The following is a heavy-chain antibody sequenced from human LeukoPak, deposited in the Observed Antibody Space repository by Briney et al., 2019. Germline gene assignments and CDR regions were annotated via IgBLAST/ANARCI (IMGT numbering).Heavy chain of an antibody. CDR1: GFMFDDYT. CDR2: INWDGGST. Sequence: PGGSLRHSCAASGFMFDDYTMHWVRQASGKGLEWVSLINWDGGSTYYAGSVKGRFTISRDNSKNSLYLQMNSLRTEDTALYYCAKGDLDSPMNFYQWGPGTLVTVSS. CDR3: AKGDLDSPMNFYQ. D-gene: IGHD5-18*01. V-gene: IGHV3-43*01. J-gene: IGHJ4*02.